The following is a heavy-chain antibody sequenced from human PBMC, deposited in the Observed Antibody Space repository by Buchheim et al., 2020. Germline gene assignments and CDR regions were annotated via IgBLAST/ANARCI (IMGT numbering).Heavy chain of an antibody. CDR1: GFTFSSYA. Sequence: QVQLVESGGGVVQPGRSLRLSCAASGFTFSSYAMHWVRQAPGKGLEWVAVISYDGSNKYYADSVKGRFTISRDNSKNTLYLKRNSLGAEETAVYYWAGVPMQLYNYGSNRGQGTL. V-gene: IGHV3-30-3*01. D-gene: IGHD5-18*01. J-gene: IGHJ4*02. CDR3: AGVPMQLYNYGSN. CDR2: ISYDGSNK.